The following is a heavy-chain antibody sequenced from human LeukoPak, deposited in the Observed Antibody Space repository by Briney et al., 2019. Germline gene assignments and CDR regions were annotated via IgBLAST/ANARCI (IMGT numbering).Heavy chain of an antibody. J-gene: IGHJ4*02. CDR3: ATYRQVLLPFES. D-gene: IGHD2-8*02. CDR2: IFPSGGEI. CDR1: GFTVSTFA. Sequence: PGGSLRLSCAASGFTVSTFAMIWVRQPPGKGLEWGSSIFPSGGEIHYADSVRGRFTISKDNSKSTLSLQMNSLRAEDTAIYYCATYRQVLLPFESWGQGTLVTVSS. V-gene: IGHV3-23*01.